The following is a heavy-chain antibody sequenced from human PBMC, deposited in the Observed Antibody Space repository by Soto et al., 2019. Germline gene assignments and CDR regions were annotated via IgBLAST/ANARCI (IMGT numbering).Heavy chain of an antibody. D-gene: IGHD2-15*01. CDR1: GGSISSYY. J-gene: IGHJ3*02. Sequence: SETLSLTCTVSGGSISSYYWSWIRQPPGKGLEWIGYIYYSGSTNYNPSLKSRVTISVDTSKNQFSLKLSSVTAADTAVYYCARDCCSGGSCYDDAFDIWGQGTMVTVSS. CDR2: IYYSGST. V-gene: IGHV4-59*01. CDR3: ARDCCSGGSCYDDAFDI.